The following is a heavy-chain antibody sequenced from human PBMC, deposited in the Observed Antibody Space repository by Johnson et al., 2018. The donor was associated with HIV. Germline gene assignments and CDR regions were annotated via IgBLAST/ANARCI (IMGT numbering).Heavy chain of an antibody. CDR3: ARVRWQIQSVDVFDI. Sequence: QVQLVESGGGVVQPGGSLRLSCLASGFSISDSAIHWVRQAPGKGLESVAVISKDGDNEYYADSVKGRFTISRDNSKNTLYLQMNNLRAEDTALYYCARVRWQIQSVDVFDIWGQGTMVTVSS. CDR1: GFSISDSA. CDR2: ISKDGDNE. D-gene: IGHD5-24*01. J-gene: IGHJ3*02. V-gene: IGHV3-30-3*01.